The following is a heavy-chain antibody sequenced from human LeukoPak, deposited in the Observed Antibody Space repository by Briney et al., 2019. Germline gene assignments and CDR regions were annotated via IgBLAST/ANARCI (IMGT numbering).Heavy chain of an antibody. J-gene: IGHJ4*02. CDR3: SGKSGGFDY. CDR2: IDSDSART. D-gene: IGHD4-23*01. CDR1: GFAFDKYA. Sequence: PGGSLRLSCSAFGFAFDKYAMNWVRQAPGKGLEWVSTIDSDSARTYYADSVNGRFTISRDNYKNTLYLQMNSLRAEDTAVYYCSGKSGGFDYWGQGTLVTVSS. V-gene: IGHV3-23*01.